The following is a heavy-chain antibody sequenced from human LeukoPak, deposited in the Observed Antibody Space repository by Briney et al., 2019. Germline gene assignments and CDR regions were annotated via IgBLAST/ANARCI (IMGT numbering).Heavy chain of an antibody. Sequence: PGGSLRLSYAASGFTFDKHAMNWVRQAPGKGLEWVSAISTGGNTYYADSVKGRFTISRDNSKNTLYMHMNSLRAEDTAVYYCAKDGIYYGSGSYHTYWGQGTLVTDSS. CDR1: GFTFDKHA. CDR3: AKDGIYYGSGSYHTY. V-gene: IGHV3-23*01. CDR2: ISTGGNT. D-gene: IGHD3-10*01. J-gene: IGHJ4*02.